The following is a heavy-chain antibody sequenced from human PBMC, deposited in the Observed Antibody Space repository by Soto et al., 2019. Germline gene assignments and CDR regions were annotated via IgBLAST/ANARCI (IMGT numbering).Heavy chain of an antibody. CDR2: MYYNVGT. J-gene: IGHJ6*02. D-gene: IGHD4-17*01. Sequence: SETLSLTCIVSGSSISSSGYYWGWIRQPPGKGLEWIASMYYNVGTYYNPSLKSRVTISVDTSANQFSLKLSSVTAADTAVYYCARDSGVTNGMDVWGQGTTVTVSS. CDR3: ARDSGVTNGMDV. V-gene: IGHV4-39*02. CDR1: GSSISSSGYY.